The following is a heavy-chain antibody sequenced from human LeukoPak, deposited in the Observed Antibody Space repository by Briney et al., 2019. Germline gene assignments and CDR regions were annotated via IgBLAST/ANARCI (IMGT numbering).Heavy chain of an antibody. D-gene: IGHD2-8*01. J-gene: IGHJ3*02. CDR2: IYYSGST. CDR3: ARCRSYCTNGVCYSGSTSALRNNNAFDI. V-gene: IGHV4-39*07. CDR1: GGSISSSSYY. Sequence: SETLSLTCTVSGGSISSSSYYWGWIRQPPGKGLEWIGSIYYSGSTYYNPSLKSRVTISVDTSKNQFSLKLSSVTAADTAVYYCARCRSYCTNGVCYSGSTSALRNNNAFDIWGQGTMVTVSS.